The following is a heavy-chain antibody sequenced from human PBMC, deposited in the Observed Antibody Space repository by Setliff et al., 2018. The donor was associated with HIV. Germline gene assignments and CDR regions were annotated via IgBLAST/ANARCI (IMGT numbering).Heavy chain of an antibody. D-gene: IGHD1-26*01. CDR2: FYYSGST. Sequence: PSETLSLTCTVSGVSTSSSHYYWGWLRQPPGKGLEWFGYFYYSGSTYYNPSLKSRVTITVDTSKNIFSLRLSSVTAADTAVYYCAGQGAMTVHSFDYWGQGALVTVSS. CDR1: GVSTSSSHYY. V-gene: IGHV4-39*01. CDR3: AGQGAMTVHSFDY. J-gene: IGHJ4*02.